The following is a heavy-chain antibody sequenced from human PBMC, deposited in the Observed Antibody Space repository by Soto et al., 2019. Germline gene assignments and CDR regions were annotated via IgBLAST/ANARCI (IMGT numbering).Heavy chain of an antibody. CDR3: PSRAGYSGYDCGYYYGMDI. CDR2: IIPIFGTA. Sequence: ASGKGSSKASGAPSSSQAVSWVRKAPPQGLEWMGGIIPIFGTANYAQKFQGRVTITADQSTSTAYMELSSLRSEDTAVYYCPSRAGYSGYDCGYYYGMDIWGQGTTVTFYS. CDR1: GAPSSSQA. D-gene: IGHD5-12*01. J-gene: IGHJ6*01. V-gene: IGHV1-69*13.